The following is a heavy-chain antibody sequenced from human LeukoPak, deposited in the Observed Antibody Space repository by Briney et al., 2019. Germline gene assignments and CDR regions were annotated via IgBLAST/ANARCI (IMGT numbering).Heavy chain of an antibody. CDR1: GFTFSSYS. CDR3: AREEPYYYDSSGYRPQYFDY. J-gene: IGHJ4*02. D-gene: IGHD3-22*01. Sequence: PGGSLRLSCAASGFTFSSYSMNWVRQAPGKGLEWVSSISSSSYIYYADSVKGRFTISRDNAKNPLYLQMNSLRAEDTAVYYCAREEPYYYDSSGYRPQYFDYWGQGTLVTVSS. CDR2: ISSSSYI. V-gene: IGHV3-21*01.